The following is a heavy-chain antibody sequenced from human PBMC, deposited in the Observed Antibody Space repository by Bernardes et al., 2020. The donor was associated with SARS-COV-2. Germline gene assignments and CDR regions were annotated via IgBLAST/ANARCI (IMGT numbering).Heavy chain of an antibody. V-gene: IGHV3-7*01. D-gene: IGHD4-4*01. CDR1: GFTFSSNW. CDR2: IKQDGSEK. J-gene: IGHJ4*02. Sequence: GGSLRLSCAASGFTFSSNWMSWVRQAPGKGLEWVADIKQDGSEKSYVDTVKGRFTISRDNAKNSLYLQMNSLRAEDTAVYYCARVDFSNLYYFDYWGQGTPVTVSS. CDR3: ARVDFSNLYYFDY.